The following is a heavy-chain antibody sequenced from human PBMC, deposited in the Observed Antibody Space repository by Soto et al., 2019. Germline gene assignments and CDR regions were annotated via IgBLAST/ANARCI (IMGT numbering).Heavy chain of an antibody. Sequence: GGSLRLSCAASGFTFSSYAMSWVRQAPGKGLEWVSAISGSGGSTYYADSVKGRFTISRDNSKNTLYLQMNSLRAEDTAVYYCAKDRNGWLLYRSGAFDIWGQGTMVTVSS. D-gene: IGHD3-3*01. V-gene: IGHV3-23*01. J-gene: IGHJ3*02. CDR2: ISGSGGST. CDR1: GFTFSSYA. CDR3: AKDRNGWLLYRSGAFDI.